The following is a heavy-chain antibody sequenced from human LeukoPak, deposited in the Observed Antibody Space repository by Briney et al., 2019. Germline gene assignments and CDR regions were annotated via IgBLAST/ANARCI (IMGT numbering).Heavy chain of an antibody. D-gene: IGHD2-8*01. CDR2: IHQDGSEK. CDR1: GFTFSSYW. CDR3: APARRGGVSLP. Sequence: GGSLRLSCAASGFTFSSYWMRWVRQAPGKGLESVANIHQDGSEKYYVDSVKGRFTISRDNAKNSLYLEMNSLRAEDTAVYYCAPARRGGVSLPWGQGTLVTVSS. V-gene: IGHV3-7*01. J-gene: IGHJ4*02.